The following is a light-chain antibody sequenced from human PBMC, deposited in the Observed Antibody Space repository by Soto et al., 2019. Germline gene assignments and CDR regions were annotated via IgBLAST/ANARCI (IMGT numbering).Light chain of an antibody. Sequence: ETVMTQSPATLSVSPGERATLSCRASQSVNSDLAWFQKKPGQAPRLLIYRASTRATGTPARFSGGGFGTEFTLTISSLQSEDFAVYYCQQHDNWPRTFGQGTKVE. CDR1: QSVNSD. CDR2: RAS. V-gene: IGKV3D-15*01. CDR3: QQHDNWPRT. J-gene: IGKJ1*01.